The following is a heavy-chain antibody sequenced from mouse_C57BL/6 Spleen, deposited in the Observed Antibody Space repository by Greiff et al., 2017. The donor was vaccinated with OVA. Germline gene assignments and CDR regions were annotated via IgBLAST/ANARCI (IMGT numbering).Heavy chain of an antibody. CDR1: GYTFTEYT. D-gene: IGHD1-1*01. Sequence: VQLQQSGAELVKPGASVKLSCKASGYTFTEYTIHWVKQRSGQGLEWIGWFYPGSGSIKYNEKFKDKATLTADKSSSTVYMELSRLTSDDSAVYFCARHEGNYYGSSTYAMDYWGQGTSVTVSS. V-gene: IGHV1-62-2*01. CDR2: FYPGSGSI. CDR3: ARHEGNYYGSSTYAMDY. J-gene: IGHJ4*01.